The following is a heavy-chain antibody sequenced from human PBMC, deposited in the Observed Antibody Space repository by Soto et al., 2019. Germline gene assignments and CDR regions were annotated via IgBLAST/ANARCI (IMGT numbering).Heavy chain of an antibody. V-gene: IGHV4-39*01. CDR1: GGSISSSSYY. CDR3: ARHRVPIFGVVIIPVWSDP. D-gene: IGHD3-3*01. CDR2: FYFIGST. J-gene: IGHJ5*02. Sequence: TSETLSLTCTVSGGSISSSSYYWGWIRQPPGKGLVLFGIFYFIGSTYYNPSLKSRVTISVDTSKNQFSLKLSSVTAADTAVYYCARHRVPIFGVVIIPVWSDPWGQGTLVTVSS.